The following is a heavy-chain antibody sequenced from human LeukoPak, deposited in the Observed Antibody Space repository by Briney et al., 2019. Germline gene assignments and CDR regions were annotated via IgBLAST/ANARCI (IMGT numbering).Heavy chain of an antibody. V-gene: IGHV1-69*05. D-gene: IGHD5-24*01. CDR3: AREMATIGDGAFDI. CDR1: GGTFSSYA. J-gene: IGHJ3*02. CDR2: IIPIFGTA. Sequence: SVKVSCKASGGTFSSYAISWVRQAPGQGLEWMGRIIPIFGTANYAQKFQGRVTITTDESTSTAYMELSSLRSEDTAVYYCAREMATIGDGAFDIWGPGTMVTVSS.